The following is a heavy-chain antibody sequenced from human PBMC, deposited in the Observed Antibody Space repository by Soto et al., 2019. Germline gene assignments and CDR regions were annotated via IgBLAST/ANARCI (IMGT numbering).Heavy chain of an antibody. CDR2: FNPTGDTA. J-gene: IGHJ4*02. CDR3: ARDYGGSGSYYSG. D-gene: IGHD3-10*01. Sequence: ASVKVSCKASGYTFTSYYIHWVRQAPGQGLEWMGIFNPTGDTASYAQKLQGRVTMTRDTSTGTAYMELGSLRSEDTAVYYCARDYGGSGSYYSGWGQGTLVTVSS. V-gene: IGHV1-46*01. CDR1: GYTFTSYY.